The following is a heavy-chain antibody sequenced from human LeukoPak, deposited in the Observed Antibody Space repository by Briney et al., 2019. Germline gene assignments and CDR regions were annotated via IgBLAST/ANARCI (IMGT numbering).Heavy chain of an antibody. CDR3: VKDDFYDASEA. CDR2: IRYDGSNQ. V-gene: IGHV3-30*02. Sequence: GGSLRLSSAASGFTLSTFGMHWVRQAPGKGLEWVAFIRYDGSNQYYEDSVKGRFTISRDNSKNKLYLEMSHLRPEDSALYYCVKDDFYDASEAWGRGTLVTVSS. J-gene: IGHJ5*02. CDR1: GFTLSTFG. D-gene: IGHD3-22*01.